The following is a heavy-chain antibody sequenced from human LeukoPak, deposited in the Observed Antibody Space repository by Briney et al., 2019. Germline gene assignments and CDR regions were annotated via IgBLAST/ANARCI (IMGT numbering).Heavy chain of an antibody. Sequence: GGSLRLSCVASGFTFSSYAMNWVRQAPGKGLEWVSVISGSGDSTYYADSVKGRFTISRDSSKNTLYLQMNSLRAEDTAIYYCTNFRATDGLVVYAVSSAAFDVWGQGTLVTVSS. V-gene: IGHV3-23*01. CDR3: TNFRATDGLVVYAVSSAAFDV. CDR2: ISGSGDST. J-gene: IGHJ3*01. D-gene: IGHD2-8*02. CDR1: GFTFSSYA.